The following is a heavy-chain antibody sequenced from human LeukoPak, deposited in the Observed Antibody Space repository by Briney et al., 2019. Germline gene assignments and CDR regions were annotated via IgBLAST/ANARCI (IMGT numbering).Heavy chain of an antibody. CDR1: GFTFSSYA. D-gene: IGHD6-13*01. CDR3: ARDYGSSSWPYYFDY. J-gene: IGHJ4*02. Sequence: GGSLRLSCAASGFTFSSYAMSWVRQAPGKGLEWVSAISGSGGSTYYADSVKGRFTISRDNSKNTLYLQMNSLRAEDTAVYYCARDYGSSSWPYYFDYWGQGTLVTVSS. CDR2: ISGSGGST. V-gene: IGHV3-23*01.